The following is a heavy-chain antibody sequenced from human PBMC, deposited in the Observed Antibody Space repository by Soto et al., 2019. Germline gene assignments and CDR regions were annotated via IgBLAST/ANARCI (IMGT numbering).Heavy chain of an antibody. J-gene: IGHJ4*02. CDR1: GFTFTNAW. CDR3: AKVPAYDYVWGTYYYFDY. Sequence: GGSLRLSCAASGFTFTNAWMNWVRQAPGKGLEWVGRISGGGSSTYYADSVKGRFTISRDNSKNTLYLHMNSLRAEDTAVYYCAKVPAYDYVWGTYYYFDYWGLGALVTVSS. CDR2: ISGGGSST. D-gene: IGHD3-16*01. V-gene: IGHV3-23*01.